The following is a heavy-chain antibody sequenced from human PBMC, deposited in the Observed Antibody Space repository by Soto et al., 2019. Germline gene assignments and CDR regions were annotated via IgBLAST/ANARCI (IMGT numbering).Heavy chain of an antibody. J-gene: IGHJ6*03. V-gene: IGHV3-66*01. D-gene: IGHD3-10*01. CDR1: GFTVSSNY. CDR2: IYSGGST. Sequence: EVQLVESGGGLVQPGGSLRLSCAASGFTVSSNYMSWVRQAPGKGLEWVSVIYSGGSTYYADSVKGRFTISRDNSKNTLYLQMNSLRAEDTAVYYCARDRWDYYGSGSHYYYYMDVWGKGTTVTVSS. CDR3: ARDRWDYYGSGSHYYYYMDV.